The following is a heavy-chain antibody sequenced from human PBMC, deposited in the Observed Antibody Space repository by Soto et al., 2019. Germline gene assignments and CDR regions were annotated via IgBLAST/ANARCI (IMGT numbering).Heavy chain of an antibody. V-gene: IGHV4-31*03. J-gene: IGHJ4*02. CDR3: ARAANSSGDIDY. CDR1: GGSISSGGYY. Sequence: QVQLQESGPGLVKPSQTLSLTCTVSGGSISSGGYYWSWIPQHPGKGLEWIGYLYYSGSTYYNPSIKSRVTISVDTSKNQFSLKLSSVTAADTAVYYCARAANSSGDIDYWGQGTLVTVSS. D-gene: IGHD3-22*01. CDR2: LYYSGST.